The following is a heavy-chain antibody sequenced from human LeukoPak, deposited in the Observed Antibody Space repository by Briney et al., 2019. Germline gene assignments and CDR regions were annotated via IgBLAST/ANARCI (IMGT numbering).Heavy chain of an antibody. CDR3: ARGRANRDYDFDY. Sequence: KTSETLSLTCAVFGESFVGRHWSWIRQTPGKGLEWLGEASHAGITNYNPSLKSRVSISVDTSKDQFSLTLTSVTAADTAVYYCARGRANRDYDFDYWGQGTPVTVSS. J-gene: IGHJ4*02. D-gene: IGHD4-17*01. V-gene: IGHV4-34*01. CDR1: GESFVGRH. CDR2: ASHAGIT.